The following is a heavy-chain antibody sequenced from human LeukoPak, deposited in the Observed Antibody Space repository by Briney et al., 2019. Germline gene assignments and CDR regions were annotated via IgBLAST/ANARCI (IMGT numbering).Heavy chain of an antibody. CDR2: ISSSSSYI. V-gene: IGHV3-21*01. J-gene: IGHJ4*02. D-gene: IGHD5-12*01. Sequence: GGSLRLSCAASGFTFSSYSMNWVRQAPGKGLEWVSSISSSSSYIYYADSVKGRFTISRDNAKNSLYLQMNSLSAEDTAVYYCARAIVATINPFDYWGQGTLVTVSS. CDR3: ARAIVATINPFDY. CDR1: GFTFSSYS.